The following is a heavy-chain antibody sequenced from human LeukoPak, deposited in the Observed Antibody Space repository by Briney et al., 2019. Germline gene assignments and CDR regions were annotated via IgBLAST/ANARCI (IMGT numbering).Heavy chain of an antibody. CDR1: GFTFSSYA. D-gene: IGHD2-15*01. J-gene: IGHJ4*02. Sequence: HAGGSLRLSCAASGFTFSSYAMSWVRQAPGKGLEWVSAISGSGGSTYYADSVKGRFTISRDNSKNTLYLQMNSLRAEDTAVYYCAKDFVVVVAATRSIGGWGQGTLVTVSS. CDR2: ISGSGGST. CDR3: AKDFVVVVAATRSIGG. V-gene: IGHV3-23*01.